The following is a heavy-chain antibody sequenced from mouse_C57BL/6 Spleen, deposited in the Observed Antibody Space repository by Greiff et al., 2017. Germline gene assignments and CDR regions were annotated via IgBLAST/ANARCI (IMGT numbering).Heavy chain of an antibody. V-gene: IGHV1-42*01. D-gene: IGHD1-1*01. CDR2: INPSTGGT. J-gene: IGHJ3*01. CDR3: ARGGSSPFAY. CDR1: GYSFTGYY. Sequence: EVQLQQSGPELVKPGASVKISCKASGYSFTGYYMNWVKQSPEKSLEWIGEINPSTGGTTYNQKFKAKATLTVDKSSSTAYMQLKSLTSEDSAVYYCARGGSSPFAYWGQGTLVTVSA.